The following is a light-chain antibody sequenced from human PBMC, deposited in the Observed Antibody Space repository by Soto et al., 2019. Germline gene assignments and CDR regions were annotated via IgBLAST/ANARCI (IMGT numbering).Light chain of an antibody. CDR3: CSYAGSSPV. CDR1: SSDVGSYNL. Sequence: QSALTQPASVSGSPGQSITISCTGTSSDVGSYNLVSWYQQHPGKAPKLMIYEDSKRPSGVSNRFSGSKSGNTASLTISGLQAEDEADYYCCSYAGSSPVFGTGTKLTVL. V-gene: IGLV2-23*02. CDR2: EDS. J-gene: IGLJ1*01.